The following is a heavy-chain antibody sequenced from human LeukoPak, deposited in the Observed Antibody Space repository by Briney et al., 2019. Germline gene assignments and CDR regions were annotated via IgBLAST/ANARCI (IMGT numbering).Heavy chain of an antibody. CDR3: ARTPTYYDILTGYSPRYFDY. D-gene: IGHD3-9*01. CDR2: IYYRGST. CDR1: GGSITISSYY. J-gene: IGHJ4*02. V-gene: IGHV4-39*01. Sequence: PETLSLTCTVSGGSITISSYYWGWIRQPPGKGLEWIGSIYYRGSTYYNPSLKSRVTISVDTSKNQVSLKLSSVTAADTAVYYCARTPTYYDILTGYSPRYFDYWGQGTLVTVSS.